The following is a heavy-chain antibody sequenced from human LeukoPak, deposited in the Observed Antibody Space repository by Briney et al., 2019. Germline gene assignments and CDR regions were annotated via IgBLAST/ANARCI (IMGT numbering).Heavy chain of an antibody. CDR2: IYYSGST. CDR3: ASVGSYYYDSSGPSNAFDI. V-gene: IGHV4-59*01. J-gene: IGHJ3*02. Sequence: SETLSLTCTVSGGSISSYYWSWIRQPPGKGLEWIGYIYYSGSTNYNPSLKSRVTISVDTSKNQFSLKLSSVTAADTAVYYCASVGSYYYDSSGPSNAFDIWGRGTMVTVSS. D-gene: IGHD3-22*01. CDR1: GGSISSYY.